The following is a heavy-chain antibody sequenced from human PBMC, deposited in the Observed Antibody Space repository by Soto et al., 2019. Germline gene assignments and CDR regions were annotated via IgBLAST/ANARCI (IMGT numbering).Heavy chain of an antibody. J-gene: IGHJ3*02. CDR2: IYHSGST. D-gene: IGHD3-22*01. V-gene: IGHV4-4*02. CDR3: ARDRYDSSGYVIIDAFDI. CDR1: GGSISSSNW. Sequence: QVQLQESGPGLVKPSGTLSLTCAVSGGSISSSNWWSWVRQPPGKGLEWIGEIYHSGSTNYNPSLKSRVTISVDKSKNQCSLKLSSVTAADTAVYYCARDRYDSSGYVIIDAFDIWGQGTMVTVSS.